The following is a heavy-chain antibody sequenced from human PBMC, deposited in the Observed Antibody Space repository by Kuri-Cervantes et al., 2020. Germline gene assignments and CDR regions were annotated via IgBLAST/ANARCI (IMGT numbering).Heavy chain of an antibody. Sequence: GESLKISCAASGFVFSNYGMHWVRQAAGKGLEWVAVIRLDGSNIYYGDSVQGRFTLYRDNSKKTLYLQMDSLRVDDTAVYYCARDPIAATGRGGSFDYWGQGTPVTVSS. CDR2: IRLDGSNI. J-gene: IGHJ4*02. D-gene: IGHD6-13*01. V-gene: IGHV3-33*01. CDR3: ARDPIAATGRGGSFDY. CDR1: GFVFSNYG.